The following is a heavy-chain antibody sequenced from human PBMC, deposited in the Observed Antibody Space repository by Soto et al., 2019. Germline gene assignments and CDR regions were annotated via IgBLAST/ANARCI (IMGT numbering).Heavy chain of an antibody. V-gene: IGHV3-30-3*01. J-gene: IGHJ4*02. CDR2: ISYDGSNK. D-gene: IGHD1-26*01. Sequence: QVQLVESGGGVVQPGRSLRLSCAASGFTFSSYAMHWVRQAPGKGLEWVAVISYDGSNKYYADSVKGRFTISRDNSKNTLYLQMNSLRAEDTAAYYCARGDRIVGATSHYWGQGTLVTVSS. CDR1: GFTFSSYA. CDR3: ARGDRIVGATSHY.